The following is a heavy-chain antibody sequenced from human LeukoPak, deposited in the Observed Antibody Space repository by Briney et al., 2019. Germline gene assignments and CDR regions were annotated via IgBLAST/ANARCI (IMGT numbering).Heavy chain of an antibody. CDR1: GGSISNYY. CDR2: IYSSGTT. D-gene: IGHD6-25*01. J-gene: IGHJ6*02. Sequence: SETLSLTCNVSGGSISNYYWTWIRQPAGKGLEWIGRIYSSGTTTYNPSLKSRVAMSVDTSRNQFSLKLSSVTAADTAVYYCARVSPIAAAGSSYYYAIDVWGQGTTVTVSS. CDR3: ARVSPIAAAGSSYYYAIDV. V-gene: IGHV4-4*07.